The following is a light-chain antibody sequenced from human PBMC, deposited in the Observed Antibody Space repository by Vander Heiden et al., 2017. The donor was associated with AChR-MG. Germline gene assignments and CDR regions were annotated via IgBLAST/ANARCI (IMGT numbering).Light chain of an antibody. J-gene: IGKJ1*01. V-gene: IGKV3-15*01. CDR2: ASS. Sequence: EIVVTPSPATLSVSPGERVTLSWRASQSVSSDLAWYQQTPGQAPRLLIYASSTRAAGIPARFSGGGSGTGFTLTISSLQAEDFAVYYCQQYNKWRTFGQGTRVEMK. CDR1: QSVSSD. CDR3: QQYNKWRT.